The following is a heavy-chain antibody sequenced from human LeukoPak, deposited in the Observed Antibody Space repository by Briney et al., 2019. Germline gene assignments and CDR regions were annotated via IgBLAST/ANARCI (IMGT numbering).Heavy chain of an antibody. V-gene: IGHV3-72*01. J-gene: IGHJ3*02. D-gene: IGHD3-22*01. CDR1: VLSFSDYY. CDR3: TRVGYYDGNGDSIDALDI. Sequence: PGGSLRLFCEVSVLSFSDYYIDCVRQAPPRRLECVCRTRNKAKGQTTEYAASLEGRYTISRDRPKKSWCLQMKSLKIEAPAVFYCTRVGYYDGNGDSIDALDIWGQGTWVTVSS. CDR2: TRNKAKGQTT.